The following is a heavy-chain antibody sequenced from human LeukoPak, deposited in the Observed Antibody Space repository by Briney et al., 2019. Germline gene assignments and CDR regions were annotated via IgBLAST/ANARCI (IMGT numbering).Heavy chain of an antibody. V-gene: IGHV3-9*01. D-gene: IGHD1-14*01. J-gene: IGHJ2*01. CDR3: AKALTNPAPRVGWYFDL. CDR1: GFTFDDYA. Sequence: GGSLRLSCAASGFTFDDYAMHWVRQAPGKGLEWVSGISWNSGSIAYADSVKGRFTISRDNAKNSLYLQMNSLRAEDTALYYCAKALTNPAPRVGWYFDLWGRGTLVTVSS. CDR2: ISWNSGSI.